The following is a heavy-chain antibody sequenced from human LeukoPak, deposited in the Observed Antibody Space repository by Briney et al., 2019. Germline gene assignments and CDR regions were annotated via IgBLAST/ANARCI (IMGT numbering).Heavy chain of an antibody. CDR1: GFTFSDYY. J-gene: IGHJ4*02. CDR2: ITNSGSTI. D-gene: IGHD3-3*01. Sequence: GGSLRLSCAASGFTFSDYYMSWIRQAPGKGLEWVSYITNSGSTIYYADSVKGRFTISRDNAKNSLYLQMNSLRAEDTAVYYCAKEVFGVVIIGIDYWGQGTLVTVSS. V-gene: IGHV3-11*04. CDR3: AKEVFGVVIIGIDY.